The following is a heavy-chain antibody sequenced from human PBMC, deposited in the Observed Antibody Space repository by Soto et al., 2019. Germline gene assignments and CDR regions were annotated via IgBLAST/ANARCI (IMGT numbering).Heavy chain of an antibody. CDR1: GFTFSTSS. J-gene: IGHJ4*02. V-gene: IGHV3-48*04. Sequence: XXSLRLSFAASGFTFSTSSMDWVRQAPGKGLEWVSYISSSSTTIYYADSVKGRFTISRDNAKNSLYLQMNSLRTEDTALYYCAKGSDYDTSGYFIFDYWGQGTLVTVSS. CDR3: AKGSDYDTSGYFIFDY. D-gene: IGHD3-22*01. CDR2: ISSSSTTI.